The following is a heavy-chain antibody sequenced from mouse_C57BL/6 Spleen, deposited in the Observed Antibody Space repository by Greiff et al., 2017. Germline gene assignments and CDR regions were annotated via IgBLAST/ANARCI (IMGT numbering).Heavy chain of an antibody. V-gene: IGHV1-52*01. J-gene: IGHJ4*01. Sequence: VQLQQSGAELVRPGSSVKLSCKASGYTFTSYWMHWVKQRPIQGLEWIGNIDPSDSETHYNQKFKDKATLTVDKSSSTAYMQLSSLTSEDSAVYYCAREDLYYYGSSSYAMDYWGQGTSVTVSS. CDR3: AREDLYYYGSSSYAMDY. D-gene: IGHD1-1*01. CDR2: IDPSDSET. CDR1: GYTFTSYW.